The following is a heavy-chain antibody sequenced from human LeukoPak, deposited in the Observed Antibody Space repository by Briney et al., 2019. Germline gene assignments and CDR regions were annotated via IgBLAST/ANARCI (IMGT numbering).Heavy chain of an antibody. D-gene: IGHD7-27*01. CDR3: ARYSSNWGGHYMDV. V-gene: IGHV4-34*01. CDR2: INHSGST. CDR1: GGSFSGYY. J-gene: IGHJ6*03. Sequence: KPSETLSLTCAVYGGSFSGYYWNWIRQPPGKGLEWIGEINHSGSTTYNPSLKSRVTISLDTSKNQFSLKLSSVTAADTAVYYCARYSSNWGGHYMDVWGKGTTVTVSS.